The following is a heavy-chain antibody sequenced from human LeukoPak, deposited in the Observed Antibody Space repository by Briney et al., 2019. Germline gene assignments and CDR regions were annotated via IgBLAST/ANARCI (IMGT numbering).Heavy chain of an antibody. CDR2: INPNSGGT. D-gene: IGHD3-22*01. CDR1: GYTFTGYY. V-gene: IGHV1-2*02. Sequence: ASVKVSCKASGYTFTGYYMHWLRQAPGQGLEWMGWINPNSGGTNYAQKFQGRVTMTRDTSISTAYMELSRLRSDDTAVYYCATPGRAYYYDSSGYEFDYWGQGTLVTVSS. J-gene: IGHJ4*02. CDR3: ATPGRAYYYDSSGYEFDY.